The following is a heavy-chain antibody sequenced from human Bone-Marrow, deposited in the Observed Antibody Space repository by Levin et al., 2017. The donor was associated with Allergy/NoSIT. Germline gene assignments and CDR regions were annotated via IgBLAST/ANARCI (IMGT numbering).Heavy chain of an antibody. V-gene: IGHV4-61*01. Sequence: PSETLSLTCSVSGASVNSGSYHWSWIRQPPGKGLEWIGNIDYRGSTNYNPSLKSRVTISADTSKNQLSLELLSVTAADTAVYYCARDFDYFYYMDVWGKGITLTVS. J-gene: IGHJ6*03. CDR1: GASVNSGSYH. CDR3: ARDFDYFYYMDV. CDR2: IDYRGST.